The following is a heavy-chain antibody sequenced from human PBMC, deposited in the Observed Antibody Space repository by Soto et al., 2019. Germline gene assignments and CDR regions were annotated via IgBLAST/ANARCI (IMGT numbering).Heavy chain of an antibody. Sequence: PSETLSLTCTVSGGSISSYYWRWIRQPPGNGLEWIGYIYYSGSTNYNPSLKSRVTISVDTSKNQFSLKLSSVTAADTAVYYCAREQVFTIFGVSRAPYVMDVWGQGNTVTVSS. CDR2: IYYSGST. D-gene: IGHD3-3*01. CDR1: GGSISSYY. V-gene: IGHV4-59*01. J-gene: IGHJ6*02. CDR3: AREQVFTIFGVSRAPYVMDV.